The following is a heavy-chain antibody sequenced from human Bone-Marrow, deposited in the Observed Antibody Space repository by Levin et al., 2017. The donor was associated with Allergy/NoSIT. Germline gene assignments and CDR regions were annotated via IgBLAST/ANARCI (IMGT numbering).Heavy chain of an antibody. V-gene: IGHV5-51*01. D-gene: IGHD3-10*01. CDR2: IFPNDGDT. J-gene: IGHJ5*02. CDR1: GYSFRSYW. Sequence: GGSLRLSCKGAGYSFRSYWIAWVRQMPGKGLEWMGIIFPNDGDTTYSPSFQGQVTISADKSINTAYLQWSSLKASDTAMYYCARQYYYGSGSPWGQGTMVTVSS. CDR3: ARQYYYGSGSP.